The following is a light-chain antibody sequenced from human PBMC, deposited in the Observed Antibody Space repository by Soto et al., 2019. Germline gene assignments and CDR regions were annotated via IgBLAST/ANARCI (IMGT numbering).Light chain of an antibody. CDR1: QSVNSNF. V-gene: IGKV3-20*01. J-gene: IGKJ2*01. CDR2: GAS. CDR3: QQYGRSPLMYT. Sequence: EIVLTQSPGTLSLSPGERATLSCRASQSVNSNFLAWYQQKPGQAPRLLIYGASTRAAGVPDRFSGSGSGTDFTLTITRVEPEDFAMYYCQQYGRSPLMYTFGQGTKLGVK.